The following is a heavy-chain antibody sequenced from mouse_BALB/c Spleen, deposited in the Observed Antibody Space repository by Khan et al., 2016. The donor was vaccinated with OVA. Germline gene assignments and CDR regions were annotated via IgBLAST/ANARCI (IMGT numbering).Heavy chain of an antibody. CDR2: ISSTGST. D-gene: IGHD2-14*01. CDR1: GYSITSDYA. CDR3: ARSLYYSYGYALDC. J-gene: IGHJ4*01. V-gene: IGHV3-2*02. Sequence: EVELVESGPGLVKPSQSLSLTCTVTGYSITSDYAWNWIRQFPGNKLEWMGYISSTGSTSYNPSLKSRISITRDTSKNPFFLQLKSVPTEDTATYYCARSLYYSYGYALDCWGRGTSVTVSS.